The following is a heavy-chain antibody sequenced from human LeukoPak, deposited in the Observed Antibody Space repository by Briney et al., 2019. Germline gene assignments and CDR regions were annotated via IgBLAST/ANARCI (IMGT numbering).Heavy chain of an antibody. CDR3: ARRGYSYGYNYFDY. Sequence: PSETLSLTCAVYGGSFSGYYWRWIRQPPGKGLEWIGEINHSGSTNYNPSLKSRVTISVDTSKNQFSLKLSSVTAADTAVYYCARRGYSYGYNYFDYWGQGTLVTVSS. CDR2: INHSGST. J-gene: IGHJ4*02. V-gene: IGHV4-34*01. CDR1: GGSFSGYY. D-gene: IGHD5-18*01.